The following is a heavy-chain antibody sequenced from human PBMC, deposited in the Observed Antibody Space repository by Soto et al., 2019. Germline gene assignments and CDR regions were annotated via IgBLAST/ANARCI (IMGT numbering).Heavy chain of an antibody. CDR1: GGSLSTGTYY. V-gene: IGHV4-61*01. CDR3: ARDQRLGLDY. Sequence: SETLSLTCTVSGGSLSTGTYYWTWIRQAPGKGLEWIGNIYYSGTTNYNPSLKSRVTISVDTSKNQFSLNLTSVTAADTALYFCARDQRLGLDYWGQGTLVTAPQ. J-gene: IGHJ4*02. CDR2: IYYSGTT. D-gene: IGHD6-19*01.